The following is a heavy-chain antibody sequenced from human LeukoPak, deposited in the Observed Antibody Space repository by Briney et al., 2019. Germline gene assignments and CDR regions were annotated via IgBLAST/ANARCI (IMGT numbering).Heavy chain of an antibody. CDR3: AGKAVAGPYFDY. Sequence: ASVKVSCKASGYTFTGYYMHWVRQAPGQGLEWMGWINPNSGGTKYEQKFQGRVSITRDTSISTAYMKLSRLTSADTAVYYCAGKAVAGPYFDYWGQGTLVTVSS. D-gene: IGHD6-19*01. V-gene: IGHV1-2*02. CDR2: INPNSGGT. CDR1: GYTFTGYY. J-gene: IGHJ4*02.